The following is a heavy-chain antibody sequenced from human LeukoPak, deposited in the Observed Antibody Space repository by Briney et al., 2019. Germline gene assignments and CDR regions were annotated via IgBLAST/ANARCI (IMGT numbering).Heavy chain of an antibody. CDR1: GCTFSSYW. J-gene: IGHJ6*01. V-gene: IGHV3-7*04. Sequence: GGSLRLSCAASGCTFSSYWMNWARQAPGKGLEWVSSINHNGNVKYYVDSVKGRFTISRDNAKNSLYLQMSNLRAEDTAVYFCAWGGVLFVWGERATVTLSS. CDR3: AWGGVLFV. CDR2: INHNGNVK. D-gene: IGHD2-8*01.